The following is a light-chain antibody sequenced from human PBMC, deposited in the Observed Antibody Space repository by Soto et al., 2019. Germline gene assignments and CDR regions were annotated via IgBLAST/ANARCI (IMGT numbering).Light chain of an antibody. Sequence: EIVLTQSPGTLSLYPGERANLSCRASQSIRSNYLAWYQQKPGQAPSLLIYGASTRATGIPDRFSGSGSGTDFTLTITRLEPEDFAVYYCHQYGISPGTFGQGTKLEIK. CDR3: HQYGISPGT. CDR2: GAS. V-gene: IGKV3-20*01. CDR1: QSIRSNY. J-gene: IGKJ2*01.